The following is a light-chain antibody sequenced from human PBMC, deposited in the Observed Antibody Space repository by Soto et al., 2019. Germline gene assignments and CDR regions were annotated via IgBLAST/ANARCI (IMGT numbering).Light chain of an antibody. CDR3: QQYGSSGT. J-gene: IGKJ1*01. CDR2: GAS. Sequence: EIVLTQSPATLSLSPGERAGLTCRASQSVSNFLAWYQHKPGQAPRLLIYGASNRATGIPDRFSGSGSGTDFTLTISRLEPEDFAVYYCQQYGSSGTFGQGTKVDIK. V-gene: IGKV3-20*01. CDR1: QSVSNF.